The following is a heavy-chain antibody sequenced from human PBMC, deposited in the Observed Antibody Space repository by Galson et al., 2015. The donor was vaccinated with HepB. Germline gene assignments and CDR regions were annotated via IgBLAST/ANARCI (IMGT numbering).Heavy chain of an antibody. CDR2: IKQDGSAK. D-gene: IGHD3-10*01. CDR3: AGGITMVRGADY. J-gene: IGHJ4*02. Sequence: SLRLSCAASGFTFNSYWMTWVRQAPGTGLEWVANIKQDGSAKNYVDSVKGRFTISRDNAKKSVYLQMNSLRAEDTAVYYCAGGITMVRGADYWGQGTLVTVSS. CDR1: GFTFNSYW. V-gene: IGHV3-7*04.